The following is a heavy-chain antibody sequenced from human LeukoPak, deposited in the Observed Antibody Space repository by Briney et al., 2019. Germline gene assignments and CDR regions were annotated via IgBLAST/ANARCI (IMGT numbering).Heavy chain of an antibody. J-gene: IGHJ6*03. CDR1: GGSISSTGYY. CDR2: IYPRGST. CDR3: ARVYGGYDFNYYYYYMDV. Sequence: PSETLSLTCTVSGGSISSTGYYWPWVRRPAGKGLEWIGRIYPRGSTLYNPSLKSRVTLSVDTSKNQFSLRLTSVTAADTAVYYCARVYGGYDFNYYYYYMDVWGKGTTVTISS. V-gene: IGHV4-61*02. D-gene: IGHD5-12*01.